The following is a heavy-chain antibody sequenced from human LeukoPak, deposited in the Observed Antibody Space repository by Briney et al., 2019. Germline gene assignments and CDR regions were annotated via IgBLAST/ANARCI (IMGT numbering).Heavy chain of an antibody. CDR2: IYTSEST. J-gene: IGHJ5*01. Sequence: SETLSLPCTVSGGSISSSRYYWAWVRQPAGKVLECIGRIYTSESTNYNPSLKRRLTMSIDTSKHHSSVQLTALTAADMALYYYAGVNKPVWFDPWGQGTLVTVSS. CDR1: GGSISSSRYY. V-gene: IGHV4-61*02. D-gene: IGHD1-14*01. CDR3: AGVNKPVWFDP.